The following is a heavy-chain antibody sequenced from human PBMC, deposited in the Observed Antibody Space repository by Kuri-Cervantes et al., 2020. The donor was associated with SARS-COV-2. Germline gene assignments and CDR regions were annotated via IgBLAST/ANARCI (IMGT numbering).Heavy chain of an antibody. V-gene: IGHV4-4*07. CDR1: GGSFSGYY. D-gene: IGHD3-16*02. Sequence: SQTLSLTCAVYGGSFSGYYWSWVRQPAGKGLEWIGRIQTSGNTNYNPSLKSRVTLSIDTSKNQFSLELTSVAAADTALYYCTRDTSLWGNYRADWGQGTLVTVSS. CDR2: IQTSGNT. J-gene: IGHJ4*02. CDR3: TRDTSLWGNYRAD.